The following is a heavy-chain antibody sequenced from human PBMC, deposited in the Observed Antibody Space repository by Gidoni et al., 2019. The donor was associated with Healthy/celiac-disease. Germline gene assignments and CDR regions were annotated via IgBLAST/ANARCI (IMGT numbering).Heavy chain of an antibody. D-gene: IGHD5-18*01. CDR1: GGTFSSYT. J-gene: IGHJ3*02. Sequence: QVQLVQSGAEVKKPGSSVKVSCKASGGTFSSYTISWVRQAPGQGLEWMGRIIPILGIANYAQKFQGRVTITADKSTSTAYMELSSLRSEDTAVYYCARDRGGYSYADAFDIWGQGTMVTVSS. CDR3: ARDRGGYSYADAFDI. CDR2: IIPILGIA. V-gene: IGHV1-69*08.